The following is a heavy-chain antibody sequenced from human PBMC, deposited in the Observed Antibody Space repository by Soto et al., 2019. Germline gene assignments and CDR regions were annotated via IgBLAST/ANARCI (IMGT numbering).Heavy chain of an antibody. CDR1: GFTFSSYG. CDR3: ARDGKRAHCSGGSCYPIYYYYGMDV. Sequence: QVQLVESGGGVVQPGRSLRLSCAASGFTFSSYGMHWVRQAPGKGLEWVAVIWYDGSNKYYADSVKGRFTISRDNSKNTLYLQMNSLRAEDTAVYYCARDGKRAHCSGGSCYPIYYYYGMDVWGQGTTVTVSS. J-gene: IGHJ6*02. V-gene: IGHV3-33*01. D-gene: IGHD2-15*01. CDR2: IWYDGSNK.